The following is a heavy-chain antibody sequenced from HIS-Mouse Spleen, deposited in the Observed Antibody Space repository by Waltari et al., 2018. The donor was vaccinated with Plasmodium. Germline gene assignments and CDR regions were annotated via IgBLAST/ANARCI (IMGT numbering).Heavy chain of an antibody. J-gene: IGHJ5*02. CDR1: GGSISSSSYY. Sequence: QLQLQESGPGLVKPSETLSLTCTVSGGSISSSSYYWGWIRQPPGKGLEWIGSIYYSGSPYYNPSLKSRVTISVDTSKNQFSLKLSSVTAADTAVYYCARVTAAAGTSWGQGTLVTVSS. CDR3: ARVTAAAGTS. V-gene: IGHV4-39*07. CDR2: IYYSGSP. D-gene: IGHD6-13*01.